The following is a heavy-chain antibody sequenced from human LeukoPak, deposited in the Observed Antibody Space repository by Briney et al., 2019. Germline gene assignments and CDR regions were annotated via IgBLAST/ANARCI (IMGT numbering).Heavy chain of an antibody. D-gene: IGHD5-18*01. CDR1: GYTFTSYY. J-gene: IGHJ4*02. CDR2: ISAYNGNT. CDR3: ARVDTAMEQLFDY. V-gene: IGHV1-18*04. Sequence: GASVKVSCKASGYTFTSYYMHWVRQAPGQGLEWMGWISAYNGNTNYAQKLQGRVTMTTDTSTSTAYMELRSLRSDDTAVYCCARVDTAMEQLFDYWGQGTLVTVSS.